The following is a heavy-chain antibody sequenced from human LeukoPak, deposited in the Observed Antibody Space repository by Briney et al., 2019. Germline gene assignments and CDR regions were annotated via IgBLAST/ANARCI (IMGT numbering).Heavy chain of an antibody. CDR3: ARHGGSGNYYNWFDT. Sequence: SETLSLTCTVSGGSISSYYWSWIRQPPGKGLEWIGYIYYSGSTNYSPSLKSRISISVDLSKNQFSLNLRSLTATDTAVYYCARHGGSGNYYNWFDTWGQGTLVTVSS. V-gene: IGHV4-59*08. CDR2: IYYSGST. J-gene: IGHJ5*02. CDR1: GGSISSYY. D-gene: IGHD3-10*01.